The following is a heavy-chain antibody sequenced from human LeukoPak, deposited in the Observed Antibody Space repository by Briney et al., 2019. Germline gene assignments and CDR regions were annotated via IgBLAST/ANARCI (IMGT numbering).Heavy chain of an antibody. CDR2: ISGSGGST. CDR3: AKDPYYDFWSGYYRGYFDY. J-gene: IGHJ4*02. Sequence: GGSLRLSCAASGFTVSSNYMSWVRQAPGKGLEWVSAISGSGGSTYYADSVKGRFTISRDNSKNTLYLQMNSLRAEDTAVYYCAKDPYYDFWSGYYRGYFDYWGQGTLVTVSS. V-gene: IGHV3-23*01. CDR1: GFTVSSNY. D-gene: IGHD3-3*01.